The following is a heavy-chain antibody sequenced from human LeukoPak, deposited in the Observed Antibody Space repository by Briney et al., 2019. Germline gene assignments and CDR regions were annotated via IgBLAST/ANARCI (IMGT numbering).Heavy chain of an antibody. Sequence: ASVKVSCKASGYTFTSYYMHWVRQAPGQGLEWMGIINPSGGSTSYAKKFQGRVTMTRDKSTRTVYMELSSLRSEDTAVYYCARDHGGYDSYYYMDVWGKGTTVTVSS. CDR1: GYTFTSYY. D-gene: IGHD5-12*01. CDR2: INPSGGST. J-gene: IGHJ6*03. CDR3: ARDHGGYDSYYYMDV. V-gene: IGHV1-46*01.